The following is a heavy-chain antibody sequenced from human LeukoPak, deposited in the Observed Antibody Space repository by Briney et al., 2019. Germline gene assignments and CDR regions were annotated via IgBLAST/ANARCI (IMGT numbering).Heavy chain of an antibody. CDR1: GFTFSNAW. CDR2: IKSKTDGGTT. V-gene: IGHV3-15*01. CDR3: TLVPDQLERQPYDY. J-gene: IGHJ4*02. Sequence: GGSLRLSCAASGFTFSNAWMSWVRQAPGKGLEWVGRIKSKTDGGTTDYAAPVKGRFTISRDDSKNTLYLQMNSLKTEDTAVYYCTLVPDQLERQPYDYWGQGTLVTVSS. D-gene: IGHD1-1*01.